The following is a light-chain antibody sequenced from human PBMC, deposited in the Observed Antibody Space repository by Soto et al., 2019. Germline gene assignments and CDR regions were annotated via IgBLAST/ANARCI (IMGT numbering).Light chain of an antibody. CDR2: RAS. Sequence: IVMTQSPATLSGSPGERATLSCRASQNIYSNVAWYQQRPGQAPRLLIYRASTRAPGIPARFSGSGSGTEFTLTISSLPSEDFTVYSCLQYHNLWAFGQGTKVDIK. J-gene: IGKJ1*01. V-gene: IGKV3-15*01. CDR1: QNIYSN. CDR3: LQYHNLWA.